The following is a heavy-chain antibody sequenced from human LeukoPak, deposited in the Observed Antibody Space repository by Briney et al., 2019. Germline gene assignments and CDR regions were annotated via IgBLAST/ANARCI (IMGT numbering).Heavy chain of an antibody. CDR3: ARNRNLIAARLGWFWFDP. Sequence: AGGSLRLSCAASGFTFDDYAMHWVRQAPGKGLEWVSGISWNSGSIGYADSVKGRFTISRDNAKNSLYLQMNSLRAEDTAVYYCARNRNLIAARLGWFWFDPWGQGTLVTVSS. J-gene: IGHJ5*02. CDR2: ISWNSGSI. D-gene: IGHD6-6*01. CDR1: GFTFDDYA. V-gene: IGHV3-9*01.